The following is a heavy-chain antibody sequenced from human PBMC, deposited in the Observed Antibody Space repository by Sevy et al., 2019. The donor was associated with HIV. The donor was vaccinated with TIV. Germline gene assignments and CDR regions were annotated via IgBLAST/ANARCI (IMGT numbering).Heavy chain of an antibody. Sequence: GGYLRLSCAASGFTFSSYAMSWVRQAPGKGLEWVSAISGSGGSTYYTDAVKGRFTISRDNSKNTLYLQMNSLRAEDTAVYYCAKVTYYYDSSRYYKGIFDYWGQGTLVTVSS. D-gene: IGHD3-22*01. CDR3: AKVTYYYDSSRYYKGIFDY. CDR2: ISGSGGST. CDR1: GFTFSSYA. V-gene: IGHV3-23*01. J-gene: IGHJ4*02.